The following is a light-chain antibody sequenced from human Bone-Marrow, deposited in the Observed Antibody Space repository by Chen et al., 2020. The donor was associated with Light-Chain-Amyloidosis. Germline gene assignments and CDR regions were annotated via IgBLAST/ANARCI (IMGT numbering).Light chain of an antibody. J-gene: IGLJ2*01. CDR2: DVT. CDR1: SSDIGGYNY. Sequence: QSALTKPATVSGSQGQSINISCTGTSSDIGGYNYDFWYQQHPGRAPKLLIYDVTNRPSGVSNRFSGSLSGNPASLTISVLQAVHEADYYCSSYTTTIAPLIFCGGTYFTVL. V-gene: IGLV2-14*03. CDR3: SSYTTTIAPLI.